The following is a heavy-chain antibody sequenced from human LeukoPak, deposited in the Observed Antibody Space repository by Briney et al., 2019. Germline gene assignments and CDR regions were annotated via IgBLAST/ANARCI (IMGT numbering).Heavy chain of an antibody. Sequence: SETLSLTCTVSGGSISSYYWSWIRQPPGKGLEWIGYIYYSGSTNYNPSLKSRVTISVDTSKNQFSLKLSSVTAADTAVYYCARRRAAPTWFDPWGQGTLVTVSS. D-gene: IGHD6-13*01. CDR2: IYYSGST. CDR3: ARRRAAPTWFDP. V-gene: IGHV4-59*12. CDR1: GGSISSYY. J-gene: IGHJ5*02.